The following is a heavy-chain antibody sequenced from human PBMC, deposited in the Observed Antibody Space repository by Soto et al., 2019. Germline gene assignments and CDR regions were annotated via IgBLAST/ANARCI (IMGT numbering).Heavy chain of an antibody. D-gene: IGHD1-26*01. CDR1: GGSISGYY. CDR2: IYYSGST. J-gene: IGHJ4*02. V-gene: IGHV4-59*01. CDR3: ARVQSGSHALYYFDY. Sequence: SETLSLTCTVSGGSISGYYWSWIRQPPGQGLEWIGYIYYSGSTNYNPSLKSRVTISVDTSNNQFSLKLSSVTAADTAVYYCARVQSGSHALYYFDYWGQGTLVTVSS.